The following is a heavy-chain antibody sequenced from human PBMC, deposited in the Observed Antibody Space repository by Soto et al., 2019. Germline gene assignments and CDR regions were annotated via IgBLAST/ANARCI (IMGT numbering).Heavy chain of an antibody. J-gene: IGHJ5*02. V-gene: IGHV3-74*01. CDR1: GFNFSNHW. Sequence: PGGSLRLSCAASGFNFSNHWMHWVRQRPAEGLVWVSRITSDGKSKVYAESVKGRFAISRDNAKNTLYLQMNGLTAEDTAVYYCARESGDWPLNWFDPWGQGTLVTVS. CDR3: ARESGDWPLNWFDP. D-gene: IGHD2-21*02. CDR2: ITSDGKSK.